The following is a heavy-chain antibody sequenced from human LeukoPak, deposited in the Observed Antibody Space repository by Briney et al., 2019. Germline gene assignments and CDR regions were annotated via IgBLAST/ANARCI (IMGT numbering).Heavy chain of an antibody. CDR1: GLTFSSYS. CDR3: ARDRSGYYDSSGYWYFNR. V-gene: IGHV3-30*09. D-gene: IGHD3-22*01. CDR2: ISYDGSNK. J-gene: IGHJ2*01. Sequence: GRSLRLSYAPSGLTFSSYSMRCARQAPGKWLGWEAVISYDGSNKYYADSVEGRSAISRDNAKNSLYLQINSLRTAQTVVDHCARDRSGYYDSSGYWYFNRWGRGTLVTVS.